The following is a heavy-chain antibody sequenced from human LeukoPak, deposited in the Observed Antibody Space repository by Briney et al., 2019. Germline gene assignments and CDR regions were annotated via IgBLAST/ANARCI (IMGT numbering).Heavy chain of an antibody. J-gene: IGHJ4*02. CDR1: GFTFDDYG. CDR2: INWNGAST. Sequence: GGSLRLSCAASGFTFDDYGMNWVRHAPGKGLEWVSGINWNGASTGYADSVKGRFTISRDNAKNFLYLQMNSLRAEDTALYYCAKSVGIYYDVPFDYWGQGTLVTVSS. V-gene: IGHV3-20*04. D-gene: IGHD3-22*01. CDR3: AKSVGIYYDVPFDY.